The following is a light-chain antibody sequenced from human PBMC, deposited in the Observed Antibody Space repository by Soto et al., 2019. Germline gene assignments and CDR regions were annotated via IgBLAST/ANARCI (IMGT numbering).Light chain of an antibody. CDR2: LGS. V-gene: IGKV2-28*01. CDR3: MQALQTPPWT. Sequence: DIVMTQSPLSLPVTPGEPASISCRSSQNLLHSNGYNYLDWYLQKPGQSPQLLIYLGSNRASGVPDRFSGSGSGTDFTLKISRVEVEDVGVYYCMQALQTPPWTFGQGTKVEIK. CDR1: QNLLHSNGYNY. J-gene: IGKJ1*01.